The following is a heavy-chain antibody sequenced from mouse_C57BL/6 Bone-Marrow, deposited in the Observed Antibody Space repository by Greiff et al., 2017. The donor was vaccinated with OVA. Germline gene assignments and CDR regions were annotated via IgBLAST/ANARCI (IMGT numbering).Heavy chain of an antibody. Sequence: EVKLMESGGGLVQPGGSLKLSCAASGFTFSDYYMYWVRQTPEKRLEWVAYISNGGGSPYYPDTVKGRFTISRDNAKNTLYLQMSRLKSEDTAMYYGARPPHGSSYDNARDYWGQGTSVTVSS. V-gene: IGHV5-12*01. D-gene: IGHD1-1*01. CDR2: ISNGGGSP. CDR3: ARPPHGSSYDNARDY. CDR1: GFTFSDYY. J-gene: IGHJ4*01.